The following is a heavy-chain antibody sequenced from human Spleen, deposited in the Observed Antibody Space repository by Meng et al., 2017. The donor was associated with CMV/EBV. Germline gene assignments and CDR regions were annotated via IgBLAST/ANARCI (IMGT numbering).Heavy chain of an antibody. CDR1: GGSISSGYYY. CDR2: IYYSGST. V-gene: IGHV4-30-4*08. J-gene: IGHJ2*01. CDR3: AREKVGYFNL. Sequence: QRQEWRPGLLTPSHTLPITAPVSGGSISSGYYYWSWTRQPPGKGLEWIGYIYYSGSTYYNPSLKSRVTISVDTSKNQFSLKLSSVTAADTAVYYCAREKVGYFNLWGRGTLVTVSS.